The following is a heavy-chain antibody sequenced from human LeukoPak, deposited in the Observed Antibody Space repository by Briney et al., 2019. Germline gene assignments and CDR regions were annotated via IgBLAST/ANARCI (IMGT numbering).Heavy chain of an antibody. D-gene: IGHD2-15*01. J-gene: IGHJ4*02. CDR2: ISAHNGNT. V-gene: IGHV1-18*01. Sequence: GASVKVSCTASGYTFTSYGISWVRQAPGQGLEWMGWISAHNGNTNYAQKLQGRVTMTTDTSTSTAYMELRSLRSDDTAVYYCARGVPDCSGGSCYSRFFDYWGQGTLVTVSS. CDR1: GYTFTSYG. CDR3: ARGVPDCSGGSCYSRFFDY.